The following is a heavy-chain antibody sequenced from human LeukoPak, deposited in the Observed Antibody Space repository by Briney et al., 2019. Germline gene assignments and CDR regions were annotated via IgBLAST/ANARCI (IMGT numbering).Heavy chain of an antibody. V-gene: IGHV3-30*18. Sequence: GRSLRLPCAASGFTFSSYGMHWVRQAPGKGLEWVAVISYDGSNKYYADSVKGRFTISRDNSKNTLYLQVNSLRAEDTAVYYCAKSHGIQGTTYFDYWGQGTLVTVSS. D-gene: IGHD1-7*01. CDR1: GFTFSSYG. J-gene: IGHJ4*02. CDR3: AKSHGIQGTTYFDY. CDR2: ISYDGSNK.